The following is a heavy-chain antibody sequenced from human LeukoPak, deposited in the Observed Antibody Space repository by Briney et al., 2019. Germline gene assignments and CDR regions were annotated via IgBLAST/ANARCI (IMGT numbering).Heavy chain of an antibody. D-gene: IGHD1-14*01. CDR1: GGTFSSYA. CDR2: IIPIFGTT. CDR3: ARDGAYHSFDY. Sequence: SVKVSCKASGGTFSSYAISWVRQAPGQGLEWIGGIIPIFGTTNYTQKFQGRVTITTDEPTSTAYMELSSLRSEDTAVYCCARDGAYHSFDYWGQGTLVTVSS. J-gene: IGHJ4*02. V-gene: IGHV1-69*05.